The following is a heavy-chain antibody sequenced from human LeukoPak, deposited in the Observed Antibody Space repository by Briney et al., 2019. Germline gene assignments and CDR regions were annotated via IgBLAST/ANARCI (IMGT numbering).Heavy chain of an antibody. CDR1: GGSISSYY. V-gene: IGHV4-59*08. CDR3: ARRSLRQPEDY. J-gene: IGHJ4*02. D-gene: IGHD6-13*01. CDR2: IYYSGST. Sequence: SETLFLTCTVSGGSISSYYWSWIRQPPGKGLEWIGYIYYSGSTNYNPSLKSRVTISVDTSKNQFSLKLSSVTAADTAVYYCARRSLRQPEDYWGQGTLVTVSS.